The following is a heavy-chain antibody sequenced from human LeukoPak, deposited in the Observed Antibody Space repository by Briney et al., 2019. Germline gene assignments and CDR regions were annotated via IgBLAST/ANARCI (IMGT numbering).Heavy chain of an antibody. Sequence: GGSLRLSCAASEFTFSSYSMNWVRQAPGEGLEWVSSISSSSSYIYYADSVKGRFTISRDNAKNSLYLQMNSLRAEDTAAYYCARRTYCGGDCYSVGAFDIWGQGTVVTVSS. V-gene: IGHV3-21*01. CDR3: ARRTYCGGDCYSVGAFDI. J-gene: IGHJ3*02. CDR2: ISSSSSYI. D-gene: IGHD2-21*02. CDR1: EFTFSSYS.